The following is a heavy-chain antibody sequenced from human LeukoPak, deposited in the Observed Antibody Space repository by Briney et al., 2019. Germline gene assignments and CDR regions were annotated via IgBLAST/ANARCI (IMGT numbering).Heavy chain of an antibody. Sequence: GGSLRLSCAASGFTFSYYWMYWVRQAPGKGLVWVSRINEGGSRTIYADFVKGRFTISRDNAKNSLYLQMNSLRAEDTAVYYCARGGSATYWCDYWGQGTLVTVSS. J-gene: IGHJ4*02. V-gene: IGHV3-74*01. CDR1: GFTFSYYW. D-gene: IGHD3-10*01. CDR2: INEGGSRT. CDR3: ARGGSATYWCDY.